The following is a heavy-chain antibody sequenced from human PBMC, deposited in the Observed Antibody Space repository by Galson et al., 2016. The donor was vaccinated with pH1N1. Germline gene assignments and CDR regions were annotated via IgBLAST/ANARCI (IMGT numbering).Heavy chain of an antibody. CDR1: GFTFSNYG. J-gene: IGHJ2*01. D-gene: IGHD5-24*01. CDR3: AGGLVEMATIWWYFDL. Sequence: SLRLSCAASGFTFSNYGMHWVRQAPGKGLEWVAVIWYDGSNKYYVDSVKGRFTISRDNSKNTLYLQMHSLRAEDTAVYYCAGGLVEMATIWWYFDLWGRGTLVTVSS. CDR2: IWYDGSNK. V-gene: IGHV3-33*01.